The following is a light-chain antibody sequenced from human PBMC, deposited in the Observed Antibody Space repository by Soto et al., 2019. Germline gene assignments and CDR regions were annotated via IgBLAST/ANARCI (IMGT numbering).Light chain of an antibody. CDR3: QQRSNWPPVT. V-gene: IGKV3-11*01. Sequence: EIVMTQSPATLSVSPGERATLSCRASQSVNIHLAWYQQKPGQAPRLLIYDASNRATGIPARFSGSGSGTDFTLTISSLEPEDFAVYYCQQRSNWPPVTFGGGTKVEIK. J-gene: IGKJ4*01. CDR1: QSVNIH. CDR2: DAS.